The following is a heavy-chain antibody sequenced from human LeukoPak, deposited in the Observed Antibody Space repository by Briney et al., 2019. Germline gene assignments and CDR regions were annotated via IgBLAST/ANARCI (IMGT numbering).Heavy chain of an antibody. Sequence: ASVKVSCKASGYTFTGYDSNWVRQATGQGLEWMGWMNPNSGNTGYAQKFQGRVTMTRNTTISTSYMERTSLRSQETAVYYCARGPKYDFWSGSGYYYSGMDVWGQGTTITVSS. CDR1: GYTFTGYD. CDR2: MNPNSGNT. CDR3: ARGPKYDFWSGSGYYYSGMDV. J-gene: IGHJ6*02. V-gene: IGHV1-8*01. D-gene: IGHD3-3*01.